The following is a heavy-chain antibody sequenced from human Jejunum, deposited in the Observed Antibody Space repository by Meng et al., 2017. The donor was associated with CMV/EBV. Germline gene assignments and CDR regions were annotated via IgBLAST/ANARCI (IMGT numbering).Heavy chain of an antibody. Sequence: QVQLPQSGAAVTSPGSSVRLSCKSSGVVFNNYALTWGRQAPGQGLEWMGGIIAVLRTPNYAPKFQGRLTITADASTDTTYMELSSLTSEDTAVYFCARGFTNGWQPFDFWGQGTLVTVSS. V-gene: IGHV1-69*12. CDR1: GVVFNNYA. CDR3: ARGFTNGWQPFDF. CDR2: IIAVLRTP. J-gene: IGHJ4*02. D-gene: IGHD2-8*01.